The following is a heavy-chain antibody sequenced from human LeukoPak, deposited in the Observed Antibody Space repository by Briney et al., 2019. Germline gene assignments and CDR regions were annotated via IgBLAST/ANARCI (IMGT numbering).Heavy chain of an antibody. Sequence: SETLSLTCTVSRGSISSSSYYWGWIRHPPGKGLEWLGSIYYSGSTYYNPSLKSGVTISVDTSKNQFSLKLSSVTAADTAVYYCARQRIGGSCTFDYWGQGTLVTVSS. CDR2: IYYSGST. CDR3: ARQRIGGSCTFDY. CDR1: RGSISSSSYY. V-gene: IGHV4-39*01. J-gene: IGHJ4*02. D-gene: IGHD2-15*01.